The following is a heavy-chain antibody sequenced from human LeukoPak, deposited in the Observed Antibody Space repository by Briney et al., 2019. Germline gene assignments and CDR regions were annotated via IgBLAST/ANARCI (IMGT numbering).Heavy chain of an antibody. D-gene: IGHD1-26*01. CDR3: TRESGAFSPFGF. CDR2: VHLSGAT. Sequence: PSETLSLTCAVSGGSITTTNWWSWVRQPPGKGLDWIGEVHLSGATNYNLSLESRVSMSIDKSKNHLSLEVTSVTAADTAIYYCTRESGAFSPFGFWGQGTLVTVSS. V-gene: IGHV4-4*02. CDR1: GGSITTTNW. J-gene: IGHJ4*02.